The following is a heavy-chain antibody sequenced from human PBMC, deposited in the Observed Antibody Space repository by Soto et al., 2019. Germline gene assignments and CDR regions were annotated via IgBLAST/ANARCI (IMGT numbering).Heavy chain of an antibody. CDR2: FNPIFGAP. Sequence: SVKVSCKASGGTFSNSAIYWVRQAPGQGLVWMGGFNPIFGAPYYAQTFQGRVTITADEYTGTVYMDLRSLGAEDTAVYYCAVGNSTTYSWFDPWGQGTLVTVSS. V-gene: IGHV1-69*13. CDR1: GGTFSNSA. D-gene: IGHD1-7*01. J-gene: IGHJ5*02. CDR3: AVGNSTTYSWFDP.